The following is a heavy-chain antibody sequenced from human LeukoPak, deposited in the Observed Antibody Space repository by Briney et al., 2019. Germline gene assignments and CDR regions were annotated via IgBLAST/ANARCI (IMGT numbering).Heavy chain of an antibody. J-gene: IGHJ4*02. CDR2: ISYDGSNK. Sequence: GGSLRLSCAASGFTFSSYAMHWVRQAPGKGLEWVAVISYDGSNKYYADSVKGRFTISRDNSKNTLYLQVNSLRAEDTAVYYCARDSKGSGWYLIDYWGQGTLVTVSS. CDR3: ARDSKGSGWYLIDY. D-gene: IGHD6-19*01. V-gene: IGHV3-30-3*01. CDR1: GFTFSSYA.